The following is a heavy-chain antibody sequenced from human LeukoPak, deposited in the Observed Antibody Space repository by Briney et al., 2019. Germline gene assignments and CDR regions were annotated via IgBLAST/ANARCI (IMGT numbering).Heavy chain of an antibody. CDR2: ISAYNGNT. CDR1: GYTFTIYG. CDR3: ARVERDCGYDDY. D-gene: IGHD5-12*01. Sequence: ASVNVSCKASGYTFTIYGICWVRPAPGQGLEWMGWISAYNGNTNYAQKLQGRVTMTTDTSTSTDYMELRSLRSDDTAVYYCARVERDCGYDDYWGQGTLVTVSS. V-gene: IGHV1-18*01. J-gene: IGHJ4*02.